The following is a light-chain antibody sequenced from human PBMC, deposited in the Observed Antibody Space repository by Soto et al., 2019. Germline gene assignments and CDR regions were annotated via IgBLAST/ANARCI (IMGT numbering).Light chain of an antibody. CDR2: AAS. J-gene: IGKJ1*01. CDR1: QSISSY. V-gene: IGKV1-39*01. Sequence: DIQMTQSPSSLSASVGDRVTITCRASQSISSYLNWYQQKPGKAPKVLIYAASSLQSGIPSRFSGSGSGTDFTLTISSLQPDDVATYYCQQYNAYSPWTFGQGTKVDIK. CDR3: QQYNAYSPWT.